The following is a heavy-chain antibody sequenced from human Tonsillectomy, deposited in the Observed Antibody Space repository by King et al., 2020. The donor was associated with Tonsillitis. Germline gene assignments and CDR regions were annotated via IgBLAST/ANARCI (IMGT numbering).Heavy chain of an antibody. CDR3: ARELGSAFDI. D-gene: IGHD7-27*01. CDR1: GLTVSSNY. V-gene: IGHV3-53*01. Sequence: VQLVESGGGLIQPGGSLRLSCAASGLTVSSNYMSWVRQAPGKGLEWVSVIYSGGSTYDADSVKGRFTSSRDNSKNTLYLQMNSLRAEDTGVYYCARELGSAFDIWGQGTMVTVSS. CDR2: IYSGGST. J-gene: IGHJ3*02.